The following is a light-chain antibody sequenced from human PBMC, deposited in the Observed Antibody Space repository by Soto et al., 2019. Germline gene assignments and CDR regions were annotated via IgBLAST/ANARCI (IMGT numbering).Light chain of an antibody. V-gene: IGLV2-14*01. Sequence: QSALTQPASVSGSPGQSITISCTGTSSDVGVYNYVSWYQQHPGKAPKLMIYEVSNRPSGVSNRFSGSKSGNTASLTISGLQAENEADYYCSSYTSSSTSPYVFGTGTKVTV. CDR2: EVS. J-gene: IGLJ1*01. CDR3: SSYTSSSTSPYV. CDR1: SSDVGVYNY.